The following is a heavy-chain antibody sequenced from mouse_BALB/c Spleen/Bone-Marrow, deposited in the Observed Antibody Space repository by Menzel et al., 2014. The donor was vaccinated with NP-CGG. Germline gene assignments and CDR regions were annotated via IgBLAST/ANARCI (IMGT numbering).Heavy chain of an antibody. J-gene: IGHJ4*01. V-gene: IGHV1-67*01. CDR2: ISTYYGNT. CDR1: SYTFTDYA. D-gene: IGHD1-1*01. Sequence: QVQLQQSGPELVRPGVSVKISCKGSSYTFTDYAMHWVKQSHAKSPEWIGVISTYYGNTNYNQKFKGKATMTVDKSSSTAYMELARLTSEDSAVYYCARGLLLLDYWGQGTSVTVSS. CDR3: ARGLLLLDY.